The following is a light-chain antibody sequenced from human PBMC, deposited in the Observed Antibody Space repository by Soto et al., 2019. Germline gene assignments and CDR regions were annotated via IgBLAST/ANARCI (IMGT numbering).Light chain of an antibody. J-gene: IGKJ4*01. CDR1: QDITNY. CDR3: QQYDNLPLT. Sequence: EMTQSPSSLSASVGDRVTITCQASQDITNYLNWYQQKPGKAPKLLIYDASNLETGVPSRFSGSGSGTDFTFTISSLQSEDIATYYCQQYDNLPLTFGGGTTVDIK. V-gene: IGKV1-33*01. CDR2: DAS.